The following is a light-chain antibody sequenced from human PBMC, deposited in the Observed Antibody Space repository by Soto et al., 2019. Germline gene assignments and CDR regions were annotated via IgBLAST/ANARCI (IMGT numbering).Light chain of an antibody. CDR1: SSNIGAGYD. V-gene: IGLV1-40*01. CDR2: GNS. J-gene: IGLJ3*02. Sequence: QSVLTQTPSVSGAPGQRVTISYTASSSNIGAGYDVHWYQQLPGTAPKLLIYGNSNRPSGVPDRFSGSKSGTSASLAINGRQAEDEADYYCQSYDSSLSAWVFGGGTKLPVL. CDR3: QSYDSSLSAWV.